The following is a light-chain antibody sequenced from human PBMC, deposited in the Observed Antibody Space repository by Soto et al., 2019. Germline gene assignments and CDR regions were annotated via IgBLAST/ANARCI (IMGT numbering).Light chain of an antibody. CDR1: SGDVGSYNL. CDR2: EVT. CDR3: CSYAGSDIVI. J-gene: IGLJ2*01. V-gene: IGLV2-23*02. Sequence: QSVLTQPASVSGSPGQSITISCTGASGDVGSYNLVSWYQQHPDKAPNLIISEVTKRPSGASDRFSGSRSGNTAALTISGLQAEDEADYYCCSYAGSDIVIFGGGTKLTVL.